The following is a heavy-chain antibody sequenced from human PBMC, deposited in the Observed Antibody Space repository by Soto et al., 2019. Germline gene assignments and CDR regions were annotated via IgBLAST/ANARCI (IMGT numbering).Heavy chain of an antibody. CDR3: ARGGSWDYYYYGMDV. Sequence: QVQLVESGGGVVQPGRSLRLSCAASGFTFSSYAMHWVRQAPGKGLEWVAVISYDGSNKYYADSVKGRFTISRDNSKNTLYLQMNSLRAEDTAVYYCARGGSWDYYYYGMDVWGQGTTVTVSS. J-gene: IGHJ6*02. D-gene: IGHD1-26*01. CDR1: GFTFSSYA. V-gene: IGHV3-30-3*01. CDR2: ISYDGSNK.